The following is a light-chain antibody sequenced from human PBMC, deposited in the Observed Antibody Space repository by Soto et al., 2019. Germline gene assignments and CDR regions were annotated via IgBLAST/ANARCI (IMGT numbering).Light chain of an antibody. CDR3: QSYDVSPSAWV. J-gene: IGLJ3*02. V-gene: IGLV1-40*01. CDR2: ADN. CDR1: SSNLGPGYD. Sequence: QSVLTQPPSVSGAPGQTVTISCTGSSSNLGPGYDVNWYQHFPGRAPKLLIYADNKRPSGVPDRISGSKSGTSASLAMAGLQDEDEDNYYCQSYDVSPSAWVFGGGTKLTVL.